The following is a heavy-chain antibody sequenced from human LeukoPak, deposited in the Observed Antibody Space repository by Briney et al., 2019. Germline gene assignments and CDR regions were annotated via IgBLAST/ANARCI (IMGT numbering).Heavy chain of an antibody. CDR3: AKSHDLEWLSWDYFDY. J-gene: IGHJ4*02. Sequence: GRSLRLSCAASGFTFSSYAMHWVRQAPGKGLEWVAVISYDGSNKYYADSVKGRFTISRGNSKNTLYLQMNSLRAEDTTVYYCAKSHDLEWLSWDYFDYWGQGTLVTVSS. CDR2: ISYDGSNK. CDR1: GFTFSSYA. D-gene: IGHD3-3*01. V-gene: IGHV3-30-3*02.